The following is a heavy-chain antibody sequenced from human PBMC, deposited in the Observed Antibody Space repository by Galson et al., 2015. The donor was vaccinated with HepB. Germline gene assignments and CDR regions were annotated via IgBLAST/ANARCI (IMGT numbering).Heavy chain of an antibody. CDR1: GYTFTSYG. CDR2: ISAYNGNT. Sequence: SVKVSCKASGYTFTSYGISWVRQAPGQGLEWMGWISAYNGNTNYAQKLRGRVTMTTDTSTSAAYMELRSLRSDDTAVYYCARVITIGGYYYGMDVWGQGTTVTVSS. CDR3: ARVITIGGYYYGMDV. V-gene: IGHV1-18*04. D-gene: IGHD3-22*01. J-gene: IGHJ6*02.